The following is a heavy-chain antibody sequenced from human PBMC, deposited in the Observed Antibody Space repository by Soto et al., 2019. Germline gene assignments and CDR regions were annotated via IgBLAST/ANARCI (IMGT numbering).Heavy chain of an antibody. CDR1: GDSISTFY. V-gene: IGHV4-59*01. CDR3: ARMYSSGSGWFHP. J-gene: IGHJ5*02. D-gene: IGHD6-19*01. CDR2: VYYTGST. Sequence: SETLSLTCTVSGDSISTFYWGWMRQSPGKELEWIGYVYYTGSTNYNPSLKSRVTISVDRSKNQFSLKLTSANAADTAVYYCARMYSSGSGWFHPWGQGTLVTVSS.